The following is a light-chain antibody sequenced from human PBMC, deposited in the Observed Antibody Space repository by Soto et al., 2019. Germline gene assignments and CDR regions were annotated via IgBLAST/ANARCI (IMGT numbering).Light chain of an antibody. V-gene: IGKV3-11*01. CDR1: QSVSSY. J-gene: IGKJ1*01. CDR3: QQRSSRAT. Sequence: EIVLTQSPATLSLSPGERATLSCRASQSVSSYLAWYQQKPGQAPRLLIYDASNRATGIPARFSGSGSGTDFTLTISSLEPEDFAVYYCQQRSSRATFGQGTKVEIK. CDR2: DAS.